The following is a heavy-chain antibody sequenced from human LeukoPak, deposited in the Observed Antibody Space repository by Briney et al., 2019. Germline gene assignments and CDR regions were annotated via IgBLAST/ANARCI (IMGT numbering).Heavy chain of an antibody. CDR3: ASLSDY. V-gene: IGHV3-74*03. CDR2: INNDGSRT. J-gene: IGHJ4*02. Sequence: GGSLRLSCAASGFTFSSHSMHWVRQAPGKGLVWVSQINNDGSRTTYADSVKGRFTISRDNAKNTLYLQMNSLRAEDTAVYYCASLSDYWGQGTLVTVSS. CDR1: GFTFSSHS.